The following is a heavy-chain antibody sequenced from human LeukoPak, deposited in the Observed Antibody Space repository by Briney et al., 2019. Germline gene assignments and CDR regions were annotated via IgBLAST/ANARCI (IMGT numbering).Heavy chain of an antibody. CDR2: ISGSGGST. CDR3: AKGGSMGASYYSDY. V-gene: IGHV3-23*01. CDR1: GFTFSSYA. Sequence: HAGGSLRLSCAASGFTFSSYAMSWVRQAPGKGLEWVSAISGSGGSTYYADFVKGRFTISRDNSKNTLYLQMNSLRAEDTAVYYCAKGGSMGASYYSDYWGQGTLVTVSS. D-gene: IGHD1-26*01. J-gene: IGHJ4*02.